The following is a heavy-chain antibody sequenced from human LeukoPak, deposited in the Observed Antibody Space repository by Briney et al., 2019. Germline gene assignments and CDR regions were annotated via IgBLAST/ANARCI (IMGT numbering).Heavy chain of an antibody. D-gene: IGHD3-10*01. CDR2: TYYRSKWYN. Sequence: SQTLSLTCAISGDSVSSNSAAWNWIRQSPSRGLEWLGRTYYRSKWYNDYAVSVKSRITINPDTSKNQFSLKLSSVTAADTAVYYCARVNYYGSGVEDIWGQGTMVTVSS. CDR1: GDSVSSNSAA. V-gene: IGHV6-1*01. J-gene: IGHJ3*02. CDR3: ARVNYYGSGVEDI.